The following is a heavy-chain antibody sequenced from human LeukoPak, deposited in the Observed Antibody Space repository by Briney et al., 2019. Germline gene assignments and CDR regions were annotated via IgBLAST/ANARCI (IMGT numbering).Heavy chain of an antibody. CDR3: ARDAFGVDKSPF. J-gene: IGHJ4*02. CDR2: INSDGSRT. Sequence: PGGSLRLSCAASGFTFSSSAMSWVRQAPGKGLVWVSRINSDGSRTSYADSVKGRFTISRDNAKNMLYLQMNSLRAEDTAVYYCARDAFGVDKSPFWGQGTLVTVSS. CDR1: GFTFSSSA. D-gene: IGHD3-3*01. V-gene: IGHV3-74*01.